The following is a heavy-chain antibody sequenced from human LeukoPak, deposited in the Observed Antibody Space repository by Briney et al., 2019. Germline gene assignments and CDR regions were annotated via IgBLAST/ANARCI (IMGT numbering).Heavy chain of an antibody. Sequence: AASVKVSCKASGYTFTAYHMHWVRQAPGQGLEWMGRINPNSGDTNYAQKFQGRVSMTRDIFKSTAYMELSSLRSEDTAIYYCASNPPNTGDFYYWGLGTLVTVSS. CDR2: INPNSGDT. D-gene: IGHD1-1*01. J-gene: IGHJ4*02. CDR3: ASNPPNTGDFYY. V-gene: IGHV1-2*06. CDR1: GYTFTAYH.